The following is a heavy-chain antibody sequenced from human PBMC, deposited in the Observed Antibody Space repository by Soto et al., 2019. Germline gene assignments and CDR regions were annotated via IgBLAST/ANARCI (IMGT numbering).Heavy chain of an antibody. D-gene: IGHD3-3*02. V-gene: IGHV4-34*01. J-gene: IGHJ4*02. CDR3: ARGAIFDY. CDR2: INRSGST. Sequence: QVHLQQWGAGLLRPSETLSLTCAVYGGSFSGYYWSWIRQPPGKGLEWIGEINRSGSTDYNPSLMSRVTMSLDTSNNQFSLRLISVTAADTAVYYCARGAIFDYWGQGTLITVSS. CDR1: GGSFSGYY.